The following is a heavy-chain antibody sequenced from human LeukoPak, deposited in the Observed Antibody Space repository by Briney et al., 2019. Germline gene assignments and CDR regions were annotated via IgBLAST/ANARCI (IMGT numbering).Heavy chain of an antibody. J-gene: IGHJ2*01. V-gene: IGHV3-30*02. D-gene: IGHD3-10*01. CDR2: IRYDGSNK. CDR3: AKSPRGVIYWYFDL. CDR1: GFTFRTYW. Sequence: GGSLRLSCAASGFTFRTYWMSWVRQAPGKGLEWVAFIRYDGSNKYYADSVKGRFTISRDNSKNTLYLQMNSLRAEDTAVYYCAKSPRGVIYWYFDLWGRGTLVTVSS.